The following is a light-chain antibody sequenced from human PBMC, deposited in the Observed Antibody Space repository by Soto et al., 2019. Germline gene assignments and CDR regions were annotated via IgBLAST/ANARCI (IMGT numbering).Light chain of an antibody. CDR2: EVS. Sequence: QSALTQPASVSGSPGQSITISCTGTSSDVGAYNYVSWYQQHPGKAPKLMIYEVSNRPSGVSNRFSGSKSDNTASLTISGLQAEDEADYYCNSHKSSDLFVFGSGTKVTVL. J-gene: IGLJ1*01. CDR1: SSDVGAYNY. V-gene: IGLV2-14*01. CDR3: NSHKSSDLFV.